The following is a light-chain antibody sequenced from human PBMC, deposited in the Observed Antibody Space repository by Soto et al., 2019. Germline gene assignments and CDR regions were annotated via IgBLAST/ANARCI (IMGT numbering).Light chain of an antibody. CDR2: DAS. J-gene: IGKJ5*01. V-gene: IGKV3D-20*02. Sequence: EIVLTQSPATLSLSPGERATLSCGASQSVSSTYLAWYQQKPGLAPRLLIYDASSRATGIPDRFSGSGSGTDFTLTISRLEPEDFAVYYCQQRSNWPPVITFGQGTRLEIK. CDR1: QSVSSTY. CDR3: QQRSNWPPVIT.